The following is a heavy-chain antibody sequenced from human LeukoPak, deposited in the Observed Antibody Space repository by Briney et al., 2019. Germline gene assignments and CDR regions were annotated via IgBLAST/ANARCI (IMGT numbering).Heavy chain of an antibody. J-gene: IGHJ4*02. Sequence: GGSLRLSCVASGFTFSTSGMHWVRQAPGKGLEWVAFIRYDGSNKYYADSVKGRFTISRDNSKNTLYLQMNSLRAEDTAVYYCAKDLADYDSSAYSFDYWGQGTLVTVSS. CDR1: GFTFSTSG. V-gene: IGHV3-30*02. CDR2: IRYDGSNK. CDR3: AKDLADYDSSAYSFDY. D-gene: IGHD3-22*01.